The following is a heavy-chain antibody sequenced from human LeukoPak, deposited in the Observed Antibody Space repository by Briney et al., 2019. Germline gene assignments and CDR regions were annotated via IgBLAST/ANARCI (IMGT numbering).Heavy chain of an antibody. CDR2: IIPIFGTA. D-gene: IGHD3-22*01. J-gene: IGHJ6*02. V-gene: IGHV1-69*13. CDR3: ARDLANYYDSSGYYGSYYYYGMDV. CDR1: GGTFSSYA. Sequence: GASVKVSCKASGGTFSSYAISWVRQAPGQGLEWMGGIIPIFGTANYAQKFQGRVTITADESTSTAYMELSSLRSEDTAVYYCARDLANYYDSSGYYGSYYYYGMDVWGQGTTVTASS.